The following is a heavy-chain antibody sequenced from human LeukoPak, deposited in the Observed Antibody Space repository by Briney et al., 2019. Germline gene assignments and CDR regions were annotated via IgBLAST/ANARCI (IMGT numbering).Heavy chain of an antibody. J-gene: IGHJ5*01. CDR3: AKEGDYPILTYDS. Sequence: PGGSLRLSCAASGFTFSSYWMNWLRQAPGKGLEWVANVKQDGSEKYYVDSVKGRFTISRDNVKNPLYLQMNSLRAEDTAVYYCAKEGDYPILTYDSWGQGALVTVSS. CDR2: VKQDGSEK. CDR1: GFTFSSYW. V-gene: IGHV3-7*01. D-gene: IGHD4-17*01.